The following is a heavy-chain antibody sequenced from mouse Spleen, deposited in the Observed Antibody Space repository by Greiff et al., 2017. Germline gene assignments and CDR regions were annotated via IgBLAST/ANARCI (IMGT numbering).Heavy chain of an antibody. CDR1: GFSLTSYG. Sequence: VKLMESGPGLVAPSQSLSITCTISGFSLTSYGVHWVRQPPGKGLEWLVVIWSDGSTTYNSALKSRLSISKDNSKSQVFLKMNSLQTDDTAMYYCARQYRYDEYYYAMDYWGQGTSVTVSS. CDR2: IWSDGST. D-gene: IGHD2-14*01. V-gene: IGHV2-6-1*01. J-gene: IGHJ4*01. CDR3: ARQYRYDEYYYAMDY.